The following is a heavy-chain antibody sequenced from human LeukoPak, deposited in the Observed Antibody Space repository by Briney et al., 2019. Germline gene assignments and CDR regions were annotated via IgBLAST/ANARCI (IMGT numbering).Heavy chain of an antibody. CDR3: ARGPGIVGATVYYYYYGMDV. D-gene: IGHD1-26*01. J-gene: IGHJ6*02. CDR2: ISAYNGNT. V-gene: IGHV1-18*04. Sequence: GASVKVSCKASGYTFTGYYMHWVRQAPGQGLEWMGWISAYNGNTNHAQKLQGRVTMTTDTSTSTAYMELRSLRSDDTAVYYCARGPGIVGATVYYYYYGMDVWGQGTTVTVSS. CDR1: GYTFTGYY.